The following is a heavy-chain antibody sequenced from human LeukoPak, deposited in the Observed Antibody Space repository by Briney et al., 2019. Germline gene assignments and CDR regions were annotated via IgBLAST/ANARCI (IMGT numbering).Heavy chain of an antibody. CDR2: MNPNSGNT. V-gene: IGHV1-8*01. CDR3: AKSGVATIEFDY. CDR1: GYTFTSYD. D-gene: IGHD5-12*01. J-gene: IGHJ4*02. Sequence: ASVKVSCKASGYTFTSYDINWVRQATGQGLGWMGWMNPNSGNTGYAQKFQGRVTMTRNTSISTAYMELSSLRSEDTAVYYCAKSGVATIEFDYWGQGTLVTVSS.